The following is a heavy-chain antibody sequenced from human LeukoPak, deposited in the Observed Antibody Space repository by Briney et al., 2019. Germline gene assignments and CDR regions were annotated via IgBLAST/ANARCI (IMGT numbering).Heavy chain of an antibody. D-gene: IGHD2-21*02. J-gene: IGHJ4*02. CDR1: GGSISSGDYY. V-gene: IGHV4-30-4*01. CDR3: ARVPGSTAPLDY. Sequence: PSETLSLTCTVSGGSISSGDYYWSWIRQPPGKGLEWIGYIYYSGSTYYNPSLKSRVTISVDTFKNQFSLKLSSVTAADTAVYYCARVPGSTAPLDYWGQGTLVTVSS. CDR2: IYYSGST.